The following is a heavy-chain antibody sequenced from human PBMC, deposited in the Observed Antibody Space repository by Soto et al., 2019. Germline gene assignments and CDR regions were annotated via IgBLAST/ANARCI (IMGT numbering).Heavy chain of an antibody. Sequence: GESLKISCKASGYSFTSYGISWVRQTPGKGLEWMGRIDPSDTYTNYIPSFQGHVTISADKSINTAYLQLSSLNAADTAMYYCVRRFAAAGPSHGTDVWGQGTTVTVSS. V-gene: IGHV5-10-1*01. CDR3: VRRFAAAGPSHGTDV. J-gene: IGHJ6*02. D-gene: IGHD6-13*01. CDR2: IDPSDTYT. CDR1: GYSFTSYG.